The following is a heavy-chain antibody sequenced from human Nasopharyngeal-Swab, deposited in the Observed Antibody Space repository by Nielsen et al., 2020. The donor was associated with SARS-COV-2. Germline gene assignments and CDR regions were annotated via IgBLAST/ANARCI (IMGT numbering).Heavy chain of an antibody. CDR3: AREVNGYYDY. Sequence: GGSLRLSCAASGFTFSSYSMNWVRRAPGKGLEWVSSISSSSSYIYYADSVKGRFTISRDNAKNSLYLQMNSLRAEDTAVYYCAREVNGYYDYWGQGTLVTVSS. J-gene: IGHJ4*02. D-gene: IGHD3-9*01. V-gene: IGHV3-21*01. CDR2: ISSSSSYI. CDR1: GFTFSSYS.